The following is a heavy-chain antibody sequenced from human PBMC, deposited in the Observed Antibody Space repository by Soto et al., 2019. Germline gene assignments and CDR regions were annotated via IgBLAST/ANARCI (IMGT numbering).Heavy chain of an antibody. CDR3: GRYNLEMAYYFDY. CDR2: IYYSGST. CDR1: GGSISSYY. J-gene: IGHJ4*02. Sequence: SETLSLTCTVSGGSISSYYWSWIRQPPGKGLEWIGYIYYSGSTSYNPSLKSRVTISVDTSKNQFSLKLSSVTAADTAVYYCGRYNLEMAYYFDYWGKGTLVTVSS. V-gene: IGHV4-59*08. D-gene: IGHD1-1*01.